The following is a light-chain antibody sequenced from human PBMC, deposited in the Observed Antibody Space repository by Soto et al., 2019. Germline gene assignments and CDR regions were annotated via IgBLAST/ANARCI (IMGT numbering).Light chain of an antibody. V-gene: IGKV1-5*01. CDR3: QQYNSYST. Sequence: DLPMAQSPSTPVASLGSRVPLTFRASQSISSWLAWYQQKPGKAPKLLIYDASSLESGVPSRFSGSGSGTEFTLTISSLQPDDFATYYCQQYNSYSTFGQGTKVDIK. CDR2: DAS. CDR1: QSISSW. J-gene: IGKJ1*01.